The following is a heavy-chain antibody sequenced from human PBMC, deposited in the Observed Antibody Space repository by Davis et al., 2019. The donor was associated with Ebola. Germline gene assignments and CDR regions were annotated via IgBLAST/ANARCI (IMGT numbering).Heavy chain of an antibody. CDR1: GFTFSSYS. V-gene: IGHV3-33*08. D-gene: IGHD6-19*01. Sequence: GESLKISCAASGFTFSSYSMNWVRQAPGKGLEWVAVILFDGSLKYYADSVKGRFTISRDNSRNTLYLQMNSLRPEDTALYYCARVSSGWEFGASDVWGQGTVVTVSS. J-gene: IGHJ3*01. CDR3: ARVSSGWEFGASDV. CDR2: ILFDGSLK.